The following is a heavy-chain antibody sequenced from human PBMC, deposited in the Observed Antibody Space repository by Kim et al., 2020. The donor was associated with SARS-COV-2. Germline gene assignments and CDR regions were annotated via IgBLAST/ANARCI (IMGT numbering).Heavy chain of an antibody. CDR2: IYYSGST. V-gene: IGHV4-39*01. CDR1: GGSISSSSYY. D-gene: IGHD6-19*01. Sequence: SETLSLICTVSGGSISSSSYYWGWIRQPPGKGLEWIGSIYYSGSTYYNPSLKSRVTISVDTSKNQFSLKLSSVTAADTAVYYCARHTSPWLVQHSYFDYWGQGTLVTVSS. J-gene: IGHJ4*02. CDR3: ARHTSPWLVQHSYFDY.